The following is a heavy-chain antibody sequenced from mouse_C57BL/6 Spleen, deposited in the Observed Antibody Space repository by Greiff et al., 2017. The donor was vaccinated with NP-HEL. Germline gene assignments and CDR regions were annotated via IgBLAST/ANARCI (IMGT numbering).Heavy chain of an antibody. CDR3: ARERVYYDYDVAMDY. V-gene: IGHV3-6*01. Sequence: EVKLMESGPGLVKPSQSLSLTCSVTGYSITSGYYWNWIRQFPGNKLEWMGYISYDGSNNYNPSLKNRISITRDTSKNQFFLKLNSVTTEDTATYYCARERVYYDYDVAMDYWGQGTSVTVSS. CDR1: GYSITSGYY. J-gene: IGHJ4*01. D-gene: IGHD2-4*01. CDR2: ISYDGSN.